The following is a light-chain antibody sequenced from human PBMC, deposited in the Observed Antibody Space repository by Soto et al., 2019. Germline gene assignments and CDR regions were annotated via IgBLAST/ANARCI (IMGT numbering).Light chain of an antibody. CDR1: DIDVGAYTS. CDR3: SSYTSDNRDYV. V-gene: IGLV2-14*01. CDR2: EVS. J-gene: IGLJ1*01. Sequence: QSALCQPASVSGSPGQSITISCIGSDIDVGAYTSVSWYQQHPGKAPKLLIYEVSNWPSGVSRRFSGSKSGNTASLTISGLQAEDEAHYYCSSYTSDNRDYVFGTGTKVTVL.